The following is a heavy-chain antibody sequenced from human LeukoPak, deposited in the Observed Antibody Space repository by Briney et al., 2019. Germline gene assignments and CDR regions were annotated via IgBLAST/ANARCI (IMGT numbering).Heavy chain of an antibody. CDR1: GYTFTSHA. D-gene: IGHD6-13*01. CDR3: ARDQGYSSSWYGTPSDYYGMDV. CDR2: INTNTGNP. V-gene: IGHV7-4-1*02. J-gene: IGHJ6*02. Sequence: ASVKVSCKASGYTFTSHAMNWVRQAPGQGLEWMGWINTNTGNPTYAQGFTGRFVFSLDTSVSTAYLQISSLKAEDTAVYYCARDQGYSSSWYGTPSDYYGMDVWGQGTTVTVSS.